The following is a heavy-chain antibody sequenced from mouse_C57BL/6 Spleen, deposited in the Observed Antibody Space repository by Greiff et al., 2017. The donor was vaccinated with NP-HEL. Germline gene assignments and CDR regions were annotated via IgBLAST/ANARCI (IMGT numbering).Heavy chain of an antibody. J-gene: IGHJ1*03. Sequence: VQLQQPGAELVKPGASVKLSCKASGYTFTSYWMHWVKQRPGQGLEWIGMIHPNSGSTNYNEKFKSKATLTVDKSSSTAYMQLSSLTSEDSAVYYCARSTTVVATNYFDVWGTGTTDTVSS. V-gene: IGHV1-64*01. D-gene: IGHD1-1*01. CDR2: IHPNSGST. CDR1: GYTFTSYW. CDR3: ARSTTVVATNYFDV.